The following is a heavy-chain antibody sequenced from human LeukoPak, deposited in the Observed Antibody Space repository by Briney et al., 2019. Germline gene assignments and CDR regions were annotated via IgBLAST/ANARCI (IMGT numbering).Heavy chain of an antibody. J-gene: IGHJ6*02. Sequence: PGGSLRLSCAASGFTFNNYAMTWVRQAPGKGLEWVSAVSGRGDSTYYADSVKGRFTISRDNSKTTLYLQMNSLRAEDTAVYHCAKAPPAATNYYYGMDVWGQGTTVTVSS. CDR2: VSGRGDST. CDR3: AKAPPAATNYYYGMDV. CDR1: GFTFNNYA. D-gene: IGHD2-15*01. V-gene: IGHV3-23*01.